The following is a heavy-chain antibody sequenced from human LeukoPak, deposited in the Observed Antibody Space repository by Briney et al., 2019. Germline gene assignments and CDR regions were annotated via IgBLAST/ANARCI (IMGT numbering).Heavy chain of an antibody. CDR2: ISSSGTTI. D-gene: IGHD3-22*01. J-gene: IGHJ4*02. V-gene: IGHV3-11*01. CDR1: GFTFSDYY. Sequence: GGSLRLSRAASGFTFSDYYMSWIRQAPGKGLEWVSYISSSGTTIYYADSVKGRFTISRDNAKNSLYLQMNSLRAEDTAVYYCARDLYYYDSSGPTPAFDYWGQGTLVTASS. CDR3: ARDLYYYDSSGPTPAFDY.